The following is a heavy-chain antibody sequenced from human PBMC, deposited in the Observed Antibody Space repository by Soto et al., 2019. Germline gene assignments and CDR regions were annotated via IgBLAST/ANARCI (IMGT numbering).Heavy chain of an antibody. V-gene: IGHV3-23*01. J-gene: IGHJ4*02. Sequence: EVPLLESGGGLVQPGGSLRLSFAASGFTFSSQTMSWVRQAPGKGLEWVSVISSSCSTSYTDSLEGRFTISKVSSKNTLYLQLNILRVEYTAVYYCAKGARDVDSWGQGTLVTVSS. CDR2: ISSSCST. CDR3: AKGARDVDS. CDR1: GFTFSSQT. D-gene: IGHD5-12*01.